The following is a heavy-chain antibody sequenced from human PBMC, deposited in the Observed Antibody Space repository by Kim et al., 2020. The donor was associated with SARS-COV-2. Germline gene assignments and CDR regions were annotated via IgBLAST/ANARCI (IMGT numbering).Heavy chain of an antibody. CDR2: ISSSGSTI. D-gene: IGHD6-19*01. Sequence: GGSLRLSCAASGFTFSDYYMSWIRQAPGKGLEWVSYISSSGSTIYYADSVKGRFTISRDNAKNSLYLQMNSLRAEDTAVYYCARDSAVAGTVNPRYYYYGMDVWGQGTTVTVSS. CDR1: GFTFSDYY. V-gene: IGHV3-11*01. CDR3: ARDSAVAGTVNPRYYYYGMDV. J-gene: IGHJ6*02.